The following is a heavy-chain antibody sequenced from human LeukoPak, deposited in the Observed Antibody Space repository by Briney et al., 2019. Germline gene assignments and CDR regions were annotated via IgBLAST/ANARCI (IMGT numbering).Heavy chain of an antibody. V-gene: IGHV3-53*01. CDR3: ARDFTRSGWFDP. CDR1: GFTVSSNY. J-gene: IGHJ5*02. Sequence: GGSLRLSCAASGFTVSSNYMSWVRQAPGKELEWVSVIYSGGSTYYADSVKGRFTISRDNSKNTLYLQMNSLRAEDTAVYYRARDFTRSGWFDPWGQGTLVTVSS. D-gene: IGHD3-10*01. CDR2: IYSGGST.